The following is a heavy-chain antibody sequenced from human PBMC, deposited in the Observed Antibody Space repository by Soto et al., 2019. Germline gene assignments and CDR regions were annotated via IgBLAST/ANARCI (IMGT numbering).Heavy chain of an antibody. V-gene: IGHV3-23*01. Sequence: EVQLLESGGGLVRPGGSLRLSCTASGFTFSNYAMSWVRQGPGKGLEWVSPISSSGFVTHYADSVKGRFTISRDNSKSTLYLQMNGLTVADTAVYYCAKYDLAVDYFDYWGQGTLVTVSS. CDR1: GFTFSNYA. J-gene: IGHJ4*02. CDR3: AKYDLAVDYFDY. D-gene: IGHD1-1*01. CDR2: ISSSGFVT.